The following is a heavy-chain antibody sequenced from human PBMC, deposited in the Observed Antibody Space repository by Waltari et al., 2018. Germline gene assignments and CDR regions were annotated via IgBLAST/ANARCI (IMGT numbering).Heavy chain of an antibody. V-gene: IGHV3-30*02. CDR1: GFPVSSYG. CDR3: AKDRRIVGVPGGGFDP. J-gene: IGHJ5*02. Sequence: QVQLVESGGGVVQPGGSLRRSCAASGFPVSSYGMHWVRQAPGKGLEWVAFILSDGSNKFYAASVKGRFTISRDNSKNTLYLQVNSLRAEDTAVYYCAKDRRIVGVPGGGFDPWGQGTLVTVSS. D-gene: IGHD1-26*01. CDR2: ILSDGSNK.